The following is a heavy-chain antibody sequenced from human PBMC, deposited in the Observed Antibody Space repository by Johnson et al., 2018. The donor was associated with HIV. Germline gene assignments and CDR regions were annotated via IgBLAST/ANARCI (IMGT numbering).Heavy chain of an antibody. V-gene: IGHV3-30*02. CDR2: IRYDGTNE. Sequence: QVQLVESGGDLIQPGGSLRLSCAASGFTFSSYAMHWVRQAPGKGLEWVAFIRYDGTNENYADSVKGRFTISRDNAKNSLYLQMNSLRAEDTAVYYCAKGYNWNYCESWGQGTMVTVSS. J-gene: IGHJ3*01. CDR3: AKGYNWNYCES. CDR1: GFTFSSYA. D-gene: IGHD1-7*01.